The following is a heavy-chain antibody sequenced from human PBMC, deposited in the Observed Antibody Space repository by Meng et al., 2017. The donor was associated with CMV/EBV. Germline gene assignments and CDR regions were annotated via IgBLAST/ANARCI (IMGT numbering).Heavy chain of an antibody. V-gene: IGHV3-30*02. D-gene: IGHD4-17*01. CDR2: IRYDGSNE. CDR1: GFTFSSYG. CDR3: AKDAPSYGVSPSYYYYGMDV. J-gene: IGHJ6*02. Sequence: GESLKISCAASGFTFSSYGMHWVRQAPGKGLEWVAFIRYDGSNEYYADSVKGRFTISRDNSKNTLYLQMNSLRPEDTAVYYCAKDAPSYGVSPSYYYYGMDVWGQGTTVTVSS.